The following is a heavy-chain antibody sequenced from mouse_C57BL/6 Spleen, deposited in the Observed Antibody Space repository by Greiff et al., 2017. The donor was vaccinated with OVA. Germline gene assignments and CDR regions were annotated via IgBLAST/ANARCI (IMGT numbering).Heavy chain of an antibody. Sequence: VQLQQSGPELVKPGASVKISCKASGYAFSSYWMNWVKQRPGKGLEWIGRIYPGDGDTNYNGKFKGKATLTADKSSSTAYMQHSSLTSEDSSVYCCARSRYGSSYWYCDVWGTGTTVTVSS. CDR1: GYAFSSYW. J-gene: IGHJ1*03. CDR3: ARSRYGSSYWYCDV. D-gene: IGHD1-1*01. CDR2: IYPGDGDT. V-gene: IGHV1-82*01.